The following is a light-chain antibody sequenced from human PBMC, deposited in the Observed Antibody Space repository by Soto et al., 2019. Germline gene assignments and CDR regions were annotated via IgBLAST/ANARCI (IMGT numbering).Light chain of an antibody. V-gene: IGKV3-15*01. CDR3: QQCNNWPPLN. J-gene: IGKJ4*01. CDR1: KFVSTN. CDR2: SAS. Sequence: EVVMTQSPAPLSVSPGERATLSCRASKFVSTNLAWYQQKPRQAPRLLIYSASTRATGVPARFSGSGSGTEFSLTISSRQSEDSAVYYCQQCNNWPPLNFGGGTKVEIK.